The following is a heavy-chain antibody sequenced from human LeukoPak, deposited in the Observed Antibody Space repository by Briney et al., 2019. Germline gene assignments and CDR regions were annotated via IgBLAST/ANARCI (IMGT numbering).Heavy chain of an antibody. D-gene: IGHD3-10*01. CDR3: ARIGNYDSGSSIGMDV. V-gene: IGHV4-61*02. J-gene: IGHJ6*02. Sequence: PSQTLSLTCTVSGGSISSGSYYWSWIRQPAGKGLEWIGRIYTSGSTNYNPSLKSRVTISVDTSKNQFSLKLSSVTAADTAVYYCARIGNYDSGSSIGMDVWGQGTTVTVSS. CDR1: GGSISSGSYY. CDR2: IYTSGST.